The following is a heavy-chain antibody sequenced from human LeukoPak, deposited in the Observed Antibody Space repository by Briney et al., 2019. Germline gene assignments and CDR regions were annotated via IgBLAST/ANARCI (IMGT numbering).Heavy chain of an antibody. CDR3: ARDVGQGFWSGKVYYMDV. CDR1: GFTFSSYS. V-gene: IGHV3-21*01. D-gene: IGHD3-3*01. CDR2: ISSSSSYI. J-gene: IGHJ6*03. Sequence: GGSLRLSCAASGFTFSSYSMNWVRQAPGKGLEWVSSISSSSSYIYYADSVKGRFTISRDNAKNSLCLQMNSLRAEDTAVYYCARDVGQGFWSGKVYYMDVWGKGTTVTVSS.